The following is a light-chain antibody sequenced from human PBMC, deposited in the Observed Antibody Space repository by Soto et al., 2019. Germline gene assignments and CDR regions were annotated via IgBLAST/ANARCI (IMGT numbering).Light chain of an antibody. V-gene: IGLV1-47*01. Sequence: QSVLAQPPSASGTPGQRVTISCSGSSSNIGSNYVYWYQQLPGTAPKLLIYRNNQRPSGVPDRFSGSKSGTSASLAISGLRSEDEADYYSAAWDDSLSGYVVFGGGTKVTVL. CDR2: RNN. J-gene: IGLJ2*01. CDR3: AAWDDSLSGYVV. CDR1: SSNIGSNY.